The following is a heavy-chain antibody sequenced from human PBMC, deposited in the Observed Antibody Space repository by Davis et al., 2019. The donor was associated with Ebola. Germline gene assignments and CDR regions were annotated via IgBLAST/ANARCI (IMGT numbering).Heavy chain of an antibody. CDR1: GFTFSSYG. Sequence: GESLKISCAASGFTFSSYGMHWVRQAPGKGLEWVAVISYDGSNKYYADSLKGRFTISRDNSKNTLYLQMNSLRAEDTAVYYCASLLGGSTVITPHPVDYWGQGTLVTVSS. D-gene: IGHD4-11*01. V-gene: IGHV3-30*03. J-gene: IGHJ4*02. CDR3: ASLLGGSTVITPHPVDY. CDR2: ISYDGSNK.